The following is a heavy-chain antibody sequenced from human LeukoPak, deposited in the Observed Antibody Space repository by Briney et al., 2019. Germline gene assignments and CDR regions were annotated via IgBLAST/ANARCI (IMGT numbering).Heavy chain of an antibody. V-gene: IGHV3-21*01. CDR3: ARDIIAAAGTLDY. CDR1: GYSFTSYW. J-gene: IGHJ4*02. Sequence: GESLKISCKGSGYSFTSYWIGWVRQMPGKGLEWVSSISSSSSYIYYADSVKGRFTISRDNAKNSLYLQMNSPRAEDTAVYYCARDIIAAAGTLDYWGQGTLVTVSS. CDR2: ISSSSSYI. D-gene: IGHD6-13*01.